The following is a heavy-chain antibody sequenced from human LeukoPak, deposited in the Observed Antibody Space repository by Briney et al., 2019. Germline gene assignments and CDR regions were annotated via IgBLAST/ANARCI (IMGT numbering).Heavy chain of an antibody. CDR2: INHSGST. V-gene: IGHV4-34*01. J-gene: IGHJ4*02. D-gene: IGHD6-13*01. CDR3: ARRPRIAAASFDY. Sequence: SETLSLTCAVYGGSFSGYYWSWIRQPPGKGLEWIGEINHSGSTNYNPSLKSRVTISVDTSKNQFSLKLSSVTAADTAVYYCARRPRIAAASFDYWGQETLVTVSS. CDR1: GGSFSGYY.